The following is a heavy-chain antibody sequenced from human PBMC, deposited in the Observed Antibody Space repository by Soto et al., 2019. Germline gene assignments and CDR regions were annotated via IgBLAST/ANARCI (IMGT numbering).Heavy chain of an antibody. CDR2: TYYRSKWYN. V-gene: IGHV6-1*01. J-gene: IGHJ6*02. Sequence: SQTLSLTCAISGDSVSSNSAAWNWIRQSPSRGLEWLGKTYYRSKWYNDYAVPVKSRITINPDTSKNQFSLQLNSVTPEDTAVYYCARVGIGGMAAYYYYYGMDVWGQGTTVTVSS. CDR1: GDSVSSNSAA. D-gene: IGHD3-16*01. CDR3: ARVGIGGMAAYYYYYGMDV.